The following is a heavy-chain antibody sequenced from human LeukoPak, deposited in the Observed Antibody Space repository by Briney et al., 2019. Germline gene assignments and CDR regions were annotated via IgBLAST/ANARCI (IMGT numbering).Heavy chain of an antibody. CDR1: GGSISSSSYY. CDR3: AILPQYYYDRFDY. J-gene: IGHJ4*02. CDR2: IYYSGST. Sequence: PSETLSLTCTVSGGSISSSSYYWGWIRQPPGKGLEWIGSIYYSGSTYYNPSLKSRVTISVDTSKNQFSLKLSSVTAADTAVYYCAILPQYYYDRFDYWGQGTLVTVSS. D-gene: IGHD3-22*01. V-gene: IGHV4-39*01.